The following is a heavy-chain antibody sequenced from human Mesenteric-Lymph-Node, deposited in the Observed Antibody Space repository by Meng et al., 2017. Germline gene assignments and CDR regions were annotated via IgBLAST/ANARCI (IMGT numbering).Heavy chain of an antibody. D-gene: IGHD1-1*01. J-gene: IGHJ5*02. CDR2: ISATGGRT. V-gene: IGHV3-23*01. Sequence: GGSLRLSCAASGFIFREYVMSWVRQAPGKGLEWVAGISATGGRTYYADSVKGRFIISRDNSNNTLFLQMNSLGAGDTAVYYCARDRGSGNDGWFDPWGQGTLVTVSS. CDR3: ARDRGSGNDGWFDP. CDR1: GFIFREYV.